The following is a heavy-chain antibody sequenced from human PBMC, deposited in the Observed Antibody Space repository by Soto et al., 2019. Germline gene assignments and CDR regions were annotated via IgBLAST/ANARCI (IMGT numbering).Heavy chain of an antibody. Sequence: PSETLSLTCTVSGGSIKNHFWSWIPPPPGKGLEWLGYVYYNGITNYNPSLKSRVTMSVDTSKNQVSLNLTSLPAADTAVYYCARDPISARPFFDYWGQGTLVTVSS. CDR1: GGSIKNHF. J-gene: IGHJ4*02. V-gene: IGHV4-59*11. D-gene: IGHD6-6*01. CDR2: VYYNGIT. CDR3: ARDPISARPFFDY.